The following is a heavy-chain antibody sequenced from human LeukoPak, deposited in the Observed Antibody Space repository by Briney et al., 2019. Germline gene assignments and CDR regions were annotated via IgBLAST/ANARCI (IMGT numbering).Heavy chain of an antibody. CDR2: ISDSGGST. Sequence: GGSLRLSCVASGFTVSSNYMSWVRQAPGKGLEWVSGISDSGGSTYYADSVKGRCTISRDNSKNTVSLQMNNLRAEDTAVYFCARHDSFIPYWGQGTLVTVTS. V-gene: IGHV3-53*01. CDR3: ARHDSFIPY. CDR1: GFTVSSNY. J-gene: IGHJ4*02. D-gene: IGHD3-16*02.